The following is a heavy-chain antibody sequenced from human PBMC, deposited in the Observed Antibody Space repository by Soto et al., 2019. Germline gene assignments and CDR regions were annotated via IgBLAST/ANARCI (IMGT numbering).Heavy chain of an antibody. V-gene: IGHV1-3*01. J-gene: IGHJ6*02. CDR2: INAGNGNT. CDR1: GYTFTSYA. D-gene: IGHD2-2*01. CDR3: ARGMGRSTDLYYYYGMDV. Sequence: ASVKVSCKASGYTFTSYAMHWVRQAPGQRLEWMGWINAGNGNTKYSQKFQGRVTITRDTSASTAYMELSSLRSEDTAVYYCARGMGRSTDLYYYYGMDVWGQGTTVTVSS.